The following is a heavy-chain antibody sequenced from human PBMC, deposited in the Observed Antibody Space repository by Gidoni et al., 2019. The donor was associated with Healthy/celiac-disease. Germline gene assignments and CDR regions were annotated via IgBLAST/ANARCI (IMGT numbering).Heavy chain of an antibody. CDR1: GFTFSSYG. CDR3: AKDLSAIAAFDI. D-gene: IGHD3-3*01. J-gene: IGHJ3*02. CDR2: ISYDGSNK. Sequence: QVQLVESGGGGVQPGRSLRLSCAASGFTFSSYGMHWVRPAPGKGVEWVAVISYDGSNKYYADSVKGRFTISRDNSKNTLYLQMNSLRAEDTAVYYCAKDLSAIAAFDIWGQGTMVTVSS. V-gene: IGHV3-30*18.